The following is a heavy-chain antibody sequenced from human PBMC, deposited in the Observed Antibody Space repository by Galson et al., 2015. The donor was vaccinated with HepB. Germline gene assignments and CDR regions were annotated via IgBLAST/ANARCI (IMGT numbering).Heavy chain of an antibody. Sequence: SVKVSCKASEDTFSNSEINWVRQAPGQGPEWMAEIIPVLDVTKHAQKFQGRLTLTADKSTNTAYMELSSLTSDDTAIYYCARRRSSGSYYPLDFWGQGTLVTVSS. CDR3: ARRRSSGSYYPLDF. D-gene: IGHD3-10*01. V-gene: IGHV1-69*10. J-gene: IGHJ4*02. CDR1: EDTFSNSE. CDR2: IIPVLDVT.